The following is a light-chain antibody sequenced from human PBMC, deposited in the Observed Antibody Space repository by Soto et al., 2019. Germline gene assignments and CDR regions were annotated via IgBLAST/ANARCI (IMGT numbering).Light chain of an antibody. J-gene: IGLJ3*02. Sequence: QSALTQPASVSGSPGQSITVSCTGTSSDAGSYNLVSWYQQHPGKAPKLMIYEGSKRPSGVSNRFSGSKSGNTASLTISGLQAEDEADYYCCSYAGTYTWVFGGGTKLTVL. CDR2: EGS. V-gene: IGLV2-23*01. CDR1: SSDAGSYNL. CDR3: CSYAGTYTWV.